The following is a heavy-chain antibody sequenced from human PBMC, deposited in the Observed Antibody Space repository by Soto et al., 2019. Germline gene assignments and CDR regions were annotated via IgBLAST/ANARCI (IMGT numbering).Heavy chain of an antibody. D-gene: IGHD3-16*01. V-gene: IGHV4-61*08. CDR3: ARARLTFAYGMDV. J-gene: IGHJ6*02. CDR1: GGPFNSGAYS. Sequence: PSETLSLTCTVSGGPFNSGAYSWIWIRQPPGKGLEWIGSIYYTGSTNFNPSLKSRVTISMDTSKNQFSLNLKSATTADTAVYYCARARLTFAYGMDVWGQGATVTVSS. CDR2: IYYTGST.